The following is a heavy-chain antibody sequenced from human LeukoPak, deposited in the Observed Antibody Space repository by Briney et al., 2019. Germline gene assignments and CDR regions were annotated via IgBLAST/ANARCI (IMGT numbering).Heavy chain of an antibody. CDR1: GFTFGDYA. CDR3: TRYDSSGYILRH. CDR2: IRSKAHGGTA. D-gene: IGHD3-22*01. Sequence: GGSLRLSCTASGFTFGDYAMSWFRQAPGKGLEWVGFIRSKAHGGTAQYAASVEGRFTSSRDDSKSIAYLQMNSLKTEDTAVYYCTRYDSSGYILRHWGQGTLVTVSS. J-gene: IGHJ4*02. V-gene: IGHV3-49*03.